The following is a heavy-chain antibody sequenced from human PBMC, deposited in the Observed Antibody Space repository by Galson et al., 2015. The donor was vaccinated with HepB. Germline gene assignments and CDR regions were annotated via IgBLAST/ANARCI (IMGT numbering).Heavy chain of an antibody. CDR3: ASTLPLDIVVVPFSSYMDV. J-gene: IGHJ6*03. CDR2: IRYDGSNK. CDR1: GFTFSSYG. V-gene: IGHV3-30*02. D-gene: IGHD2-2*01. Sequence: SLRLSCAASGFTFSSYGMHWVRQAPGKGLEWVAFIRYDGSNKYYADSVKGRFTISRDNSKNTLYLQMNSLRAEDTAVYYCASTLPLDIVVVPFSSYMDVWGKGTTVTVSS.